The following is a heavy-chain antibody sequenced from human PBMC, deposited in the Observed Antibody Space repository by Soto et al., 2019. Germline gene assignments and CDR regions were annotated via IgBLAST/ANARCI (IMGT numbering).Heavy chain of an antibody. CDR1: GYSFTSYW. V-gene: IGHV5-51*01. Sequence: GESLKISCKGSGYSFTSYWIGWVRQMPGKGLEWMGIIYPGDSDTRYSPSFQGQVTISADRSISTAYLQWSSLKASDTAMYYCARVIQRCTMIVVVGDGFDIRGQRTRVTV. J-gene: IGHJ3*02. CDR2: IYPGDSDT. CDR3: ARVIQRCTMIVVVGDGFDI. D-gene: IGHD3-22*01.